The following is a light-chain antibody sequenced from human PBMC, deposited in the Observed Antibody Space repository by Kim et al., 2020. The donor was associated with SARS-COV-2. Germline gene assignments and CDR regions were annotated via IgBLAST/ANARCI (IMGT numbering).Light chain of an antibody. J-gene: IGKJ5*01. CDR3: QQYGNLIT. CDR2: AAS. CDR1: QGVTNY. Sequence: SASVGDTVTITCRASQGVTNYLAWFQQKPGKAPKSLIYAASRLQSGVPSKFSGSGSGTDFTLTISSLEPEDFAVYYCQQYGNLITFGQGTRLEIK. V-gene: IGKV1-16*02.